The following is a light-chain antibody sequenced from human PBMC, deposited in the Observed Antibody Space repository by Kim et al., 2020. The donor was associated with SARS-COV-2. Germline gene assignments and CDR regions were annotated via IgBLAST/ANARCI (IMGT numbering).Light chain of an antibody. CDR2: AVS. Sequence: QSALTQSASVSGSPGQSITISCTGTSSDIGGYNYVSWYQQHPGKPPKLLIYAVSQRPSGISSRFSGSKSGNTASLTISGLQAEDEADYHCSSYTGGSTEVIFGGGTQLTVL. V-gene: IGLV2-14*03. J-gene: IGLJ2*01. CDR3: SSYTGGSTEVI. CDR1: SSDIGGYNY.